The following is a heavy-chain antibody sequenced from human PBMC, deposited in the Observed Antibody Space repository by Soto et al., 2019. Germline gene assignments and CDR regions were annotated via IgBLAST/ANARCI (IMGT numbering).Heavy chain of an antibody. D-gene: IGHD2-15*01. V-gene: IGHV2-5*02. CDR3: AYLPCSGGSCYWFSYSGMDV. Sequence: QITLKESGPTLVKPTQTLTLTCTFSGFSLSTSGVGVAWIRQPPGKALEWLALIYWDDHKRYRPSLETRLTITNDTSKNQVVLTRTNMDSVDTATYYCAYLPCSGGSCYWFSYSGMDVWGQGTTVTVSS. CDR2: IYWDDHK. J-gene: IGHJ6*02. CDR1: GFSLSTSGVG.